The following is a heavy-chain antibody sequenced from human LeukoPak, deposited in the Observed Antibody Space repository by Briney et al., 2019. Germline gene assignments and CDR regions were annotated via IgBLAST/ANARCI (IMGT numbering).Heavy chain of an antibody. CDR3: AREGAGRNDY. Sequence: GASVKVSCKASGYTFPGYYMHWVRQAPGQGLEWMGWINPNSGGTNYAQKFQGRVTMTRDASINTAYMELSRLESDDSAVYYCAREGAGRNDYWGQGTLVTVSS. CDR2: INPNSGGT. V-gene: IGHV1-2*02. D-gene: IGHD1-1*01. CDR1: GYTFPGYY. J-gene: IGHJ4*02.